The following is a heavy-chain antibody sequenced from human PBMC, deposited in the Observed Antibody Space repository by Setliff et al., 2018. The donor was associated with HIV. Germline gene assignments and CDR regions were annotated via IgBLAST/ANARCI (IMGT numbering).Heavy chain of an antibody. CDR1: GYPFTSYY. V-gene: IGHV1-46*01. D-gene: IGHD3-22*01. CDR3: ARDWEARVDYYDTSGQAQYFQH. CDR2: INPSGGTT. Sequence: SVKVSCKASGYPFTSYYVHWVRQAPGQGLEWMGIINPSGGTTSYAQKFQGRVTMTRDTSTSTVYMELSSLRSEDTAVYYCARDWEARVDYYDTSGQAQYFQHWGQGTLVTVSS. J-gene: IGHJ1*01.